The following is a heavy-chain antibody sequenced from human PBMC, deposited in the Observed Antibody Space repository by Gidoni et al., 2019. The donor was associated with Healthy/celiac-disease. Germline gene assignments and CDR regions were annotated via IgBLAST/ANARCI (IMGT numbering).Heavy chain of an antibody. CDR2: ISVSGGST. D-gene: IGHD3-22*01. CDR3: AKDPYYYDSSGYYHGGADY. V-gene: IGHV3-23*01. CDR1: GFTFSSYA. Sequence: EVQLLESGGGLVQPGGSLRLSCAASGFTFSSYAMSWVRQAPGKRLEWVAAISVSGGSTYYADSGKGRFTSSRDNSKNTRYLQMTSLRAEDTAVYYCAKDPYYYDSSGYYHGGADYWGQGTLVTVSS. J-gene: IGHJ4*02.